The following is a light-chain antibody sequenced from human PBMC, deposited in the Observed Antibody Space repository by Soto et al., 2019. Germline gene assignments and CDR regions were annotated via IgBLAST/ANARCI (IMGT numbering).Light chain of an antibody. Sequence: QSVLTQPPSASGSPGQSVTISCTGTSSDIGAYNYVSWYQQHPGKVPKLIIYEVSKRPSGVPDRFSGSKSGNTASLTVSGLQAEDEADYYCSSYAGSNNLVFGGGTKLTVL. CDR2: EVS. CDR1: SSDIGAYNY. CDR3: SSYAGSNNLV. V-gene: IGLV2-8*01. J-gene: IGLJ2*01.